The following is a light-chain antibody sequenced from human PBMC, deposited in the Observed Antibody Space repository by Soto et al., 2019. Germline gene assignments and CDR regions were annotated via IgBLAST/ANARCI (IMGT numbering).Light chain of an antibody. CDR3: QHYNSYSEA. CDR2: KAS. CDR1: QTISSW. J-gene: IGKJ1*01. V-gene: IGKV1-5*03. Sequence: MQMTQYPSSLSWSQRDGVGITRRASQTISSWLAWYQQKPGKAPKLLIYKASTLKSGVPSRFSGSGSGTECTLTISSLKNDDCTTYYCQHYNSYSEAFGQGTKVDIK.